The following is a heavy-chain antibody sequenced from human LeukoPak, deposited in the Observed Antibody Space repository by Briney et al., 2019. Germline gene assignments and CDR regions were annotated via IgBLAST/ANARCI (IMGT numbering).Heavy chain of an antibody. D-gene: IGHD2-2*01. CDR3: ARGDCGSTSCYEPYYYGMDV. Sequence: SETLSLTCTVSGGSISSYYWSWIRQPAGKGLEWIGRIYTSGSTNYNPSLKSRVTMSVDTSKNQFSLKLSSVAAADTAVYYCARGDCGSTSCYEPYYYGMDVWGQGTTVTVSS. CDR1: GGSISSYY. V-gene: IGHV4-4*07. CDR2: IYTSGST. J-gene: IGHJ6*02.